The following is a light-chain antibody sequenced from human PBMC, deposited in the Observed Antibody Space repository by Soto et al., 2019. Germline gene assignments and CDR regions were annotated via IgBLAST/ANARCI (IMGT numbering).Light chain of an antibody. V-gene: IGKV3-11*01. J-gene: IGKJ1*01. CDR2: DAS. Sequence: EIVLTRSPATLSLSPGERATLSCMASQSVSSYLAWYQQKPGQAPRLLIYDASNRATGIPARFSGSGSGTDFTLTISSLEPEDFAVYYCQQRSNWPRTFGQGTKVDIK. CDR3: QQRSNWPRT. CDR1: QSVSSY.